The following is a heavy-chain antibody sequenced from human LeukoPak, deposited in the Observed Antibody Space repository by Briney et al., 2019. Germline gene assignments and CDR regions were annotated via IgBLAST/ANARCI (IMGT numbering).Heavy chain of an antibody. CDR3: ARAQPTYYDYVWGSYIPLGWFDP. Sequence: SETLSLTCTVSGGSISSSNYYWGWIRQPPGKGLEWIGSIYYSGSTYYNPSLKSRVTISVDTSKNQFSLKLSSVTAADTAVYYCARAQPTYYDYVWGSYIPLGWFDPWGQGTLVTVSS. V-gene: IGHV4-39*07. D-gene: IGHD3-16*01. CDR2: IYYSGST. CDR1: GGSISSSNYY. J-gene: IGHJ5*02.